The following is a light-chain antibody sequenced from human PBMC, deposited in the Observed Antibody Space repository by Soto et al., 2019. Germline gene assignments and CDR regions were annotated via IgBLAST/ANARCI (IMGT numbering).Light chain of an antibody. V-gene: IGLV2-11*01. J-gene: IGLJ2*01. CDR2: DVN. CDR3: CSYAGSYNLV. CDR1: SSDVGGYNY. Sequence: QSALTQPHSVSGSPGQSVTISCTGTSSDVGGYNYVSWYQQFPGKAPKLMIYDVNKRPSGVPDRFSGSKSANTASLTISGLQTEDEADYYCCSYAGSYNLVFGGGTQLTVL.